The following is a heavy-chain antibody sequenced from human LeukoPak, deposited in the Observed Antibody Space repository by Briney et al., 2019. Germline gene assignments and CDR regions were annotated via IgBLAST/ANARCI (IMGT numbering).Heavy chain of an antibody. D-gene: IGHD3-22*01. J-gene: IGHJ4*02. V-gene: IGHV3-30*03. CDR3: ARPTYYYDSSGFAA. CDR1: GFTFSSYG. CDR2: ISYDGSNK. Sequence: GGSLRLSCAASGFTFSSYGMHWVRQAPGKGLEWVAVISYDGSNKYYADSVKGRFTISRDNSKNTLYLQMNSLRAEDTAVYYCARPTYYYDSSGFAAWGQGTLVTVSS.